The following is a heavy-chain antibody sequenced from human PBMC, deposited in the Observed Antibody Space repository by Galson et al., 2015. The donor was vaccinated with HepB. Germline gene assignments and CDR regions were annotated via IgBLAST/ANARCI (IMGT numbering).Heavy chain of an antibody. CDR1: GYTFTSYG. CDR3: ARKGCFTDCFLFDS. CDR2: INTNNGNA. J-gene: IGHJ4*02. D-gene: IGHD2-21*02. V-gene: IGHV1-18*04. Sequence: QSGAEVKEPGASVKVSCKASGYTFTSYGITWVRQAPGQGLEWMGWINTNNGNAKYGQKFQGRITMTTDTSTSTAYMELRSLRSDDTAVYYCARKGCFTDCFLFDSWGQGALVTVSS.